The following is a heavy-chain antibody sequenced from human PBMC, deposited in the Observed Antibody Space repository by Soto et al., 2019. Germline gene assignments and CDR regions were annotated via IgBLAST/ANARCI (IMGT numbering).Heavy chain of an antibody. V-gene: IGHV4-31*03. J-gene: IGHJ4*02. CDR1: GGSISSGGTGSY. CDR2: IYYTGNT. Sequence: QVQLQESGPGLVKPSQTLSLTCTVSGGSISSGGTGSYWTWIRQLQGKGLEWIGYIYYTGNTYYNPSLKSRRPISIDTSENQFSLKLTSVTAGETAVYFCASGHDAYKVRYWGQGTLVTVSS. CDR3: ASGHDAYKVRY. D-gene: IGHD1-1*01.